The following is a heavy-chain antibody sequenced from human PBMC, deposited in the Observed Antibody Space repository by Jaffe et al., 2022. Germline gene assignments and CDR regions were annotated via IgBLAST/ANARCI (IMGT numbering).Heavy chain of an antibody. Sequence: QLQLQESGPGLVKPSETLSLTCTVSGGSISSSSYYWGWIRQPPGKGLEWIGSIYYSGSTYYNPSLKSRVTISVDTSKNQFSLKLSSVTAADTAVYYCARHCSARLGGSSVGGHYHNWFDPWGQGTLVTVSS. CDR3: ARHCSARLGGSSVGGHYHNWFDP. CDR1: GGSISSSSYY. D-gene: IGHD6-6*01. CDR2: IYYSGST. V-gene: IGHV4-39*01. J-gene: IGHJ5*02.